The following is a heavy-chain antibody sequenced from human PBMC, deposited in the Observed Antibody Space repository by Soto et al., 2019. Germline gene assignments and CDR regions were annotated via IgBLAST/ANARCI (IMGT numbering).Heavy chain of an antibody. CDR3: ARGARGIAATGYYYYYGMDV. J-gene: IGHJ6*02. V-gene: IGHV4-34*01. CDR1: GGSFSGYY. D-gene: IGHD6-13*01. Sequence: SETLSLTCAVYGGSFSGYYWSWIRQPPGKGLEWIGEINHSGSTNYNPSLKSRVTISVDTSKNQFSLKLSSVTAADTAVYYCARGARGIAATGYYYYYGMDVWGQGTTVTVSS. CDR2: INHSGST.